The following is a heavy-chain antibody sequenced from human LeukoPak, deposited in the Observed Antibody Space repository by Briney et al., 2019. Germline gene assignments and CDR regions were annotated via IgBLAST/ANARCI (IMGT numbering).Heavy chain of an antibody. V-gene: IGHV1-2*02. CDR3: ARVLPSGY. D-gene: IGHD2/OR15-2a*01. CDR1: GYIFTGND. Sequence: GASVKVSCKASGYIFTGNDMHWVRQAPGQGLEWMGWINPNSGGTNYAQKFQGRVTMTRDTSISTAYMELSRLTSDDTAIYYCARVLPSGYWGQGTLVTVSS. CDR2: INPNSGGT. J-gene: IGHJ4*02.